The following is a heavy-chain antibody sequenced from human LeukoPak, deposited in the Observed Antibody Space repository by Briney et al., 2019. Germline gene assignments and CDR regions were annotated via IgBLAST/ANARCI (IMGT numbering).Heavy chain of an antibody. Sequence: SVKVSCKASGGTFSSYAISWVRQAPGQGLEWMGGIIPIFGTANYAQKFQGRVTITTDESTSTAYMELSSLRSEDTAVYYCARVEGTGQYYYYYMDVWGKGTTVTVSS. CDR2: IIPIFGTA. V-gene: IGHV1-69*05. CDR1: GGTFSSYA. D-gene: IGHD7-27*01. J-gene: IGHJ6*03. CDR3: ARVEGTGQYYYYYMDV.